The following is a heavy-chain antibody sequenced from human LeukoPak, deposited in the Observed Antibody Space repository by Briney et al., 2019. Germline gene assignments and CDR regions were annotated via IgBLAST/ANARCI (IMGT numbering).Heavy chain of an antibody. J-gene: IGHJ4*02. D-gene: IGHD3-9*01. Sequence: SETLSLTCTVSGGSISSSSYYWGWIRQPPGTVLEWIGSIYYSGSTYYNPSLKSRVTISVDTSKNQFSLKLSSVTAADTAVYYCARLPKYYDILTGYYDFDYWGQGTLVTVSS. V-gene: IGHV4-39*01. CDR3: ARLPKYYDILTGYYDFDY. CDR1: GGSISSSSYY. CDR2: IYYSGST.